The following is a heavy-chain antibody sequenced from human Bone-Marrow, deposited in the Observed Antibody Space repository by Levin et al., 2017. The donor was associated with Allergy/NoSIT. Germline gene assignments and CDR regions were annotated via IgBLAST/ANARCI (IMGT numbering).Heavy chain of an antibody. Sequence: GGSLRLSCAASGFTFSNAWMSWVRQAPGKGLEWVGRIKSKTDGGTTDYAAPVKGRFTISRDDSKNTLYLQMNSLKTEDTAVYYCTTEGNSSGWDFDYWGQGTLVTVSS. CDR1: GFTFSNAW. J-gene: IGHJ4*02. CDR3: TTEGNSSGWDFDY. V-gene: IGHV3-15*01. D-gene: IGHD6-19*01. CDR2: IKSKTDGGTT.